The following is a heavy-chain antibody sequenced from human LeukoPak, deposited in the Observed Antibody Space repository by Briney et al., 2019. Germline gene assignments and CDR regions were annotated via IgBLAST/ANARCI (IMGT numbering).Heavy chain of an antibody. D-gene: IGHD4-17*01. V-gene: IGHV2-5*02. CDR2: IYWDDDK. CDR3: AHTNSYGDYPPWYYYYGMDV. J-gene: IGHJ6*02. Sequence: SGPTLVKTTQTLTLTCTFSGFSLSTSGVGVGWIRQPPGKALEWLALIYWDDDKRYSPSLKSRLTITKDTSKNQVVLTMTNMDPVDTATYYCAHTNSYGDYPPWYYYYGMDVWGQGTTVTVSS. CDR1: GFSLSTSGVG.